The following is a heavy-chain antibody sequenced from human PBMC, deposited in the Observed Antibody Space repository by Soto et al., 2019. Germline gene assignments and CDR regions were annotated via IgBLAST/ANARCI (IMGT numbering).Heavy chain of an antibody. CDR3: ARVSSGWYGSYGMDV. D-gene: IGHD6-19*01. Sequence: QLQLQESGPGLVKSSETLSLTCTVSGGSISNYFWSWMRQSPGKGLEWIGYISYGGSTNYNPSLKSRVTLTVETSKNQFSLNLRSVTAADTAVYYCARVSSGWYGSYGMDVWGQGTTVTVSS. CDR1: GGSISNYF. V-gene: IGHV4-59*01. J-gene: IGHJ6*02. CDR2: ISYGGST.